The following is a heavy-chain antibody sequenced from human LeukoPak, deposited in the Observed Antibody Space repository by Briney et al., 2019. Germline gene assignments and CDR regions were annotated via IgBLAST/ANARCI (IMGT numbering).Heavy chain of an antibody. CDR1: GDSISSRGYY. CDR3: ASTRIAAAGAPAYYFDN. V-gene: IGHV4-31*03. Sequence: TQSLTCTVSGDSISSRGYYWSWIRQHPGKGLEWIGYIYYSGSTYYNPSLKSRLTLSVDTSKNQFPLKVNSVTAADTAVYYCASTRIAAAGAPAYYFDNWGQGTQVTVSS. CDR2: IYYSGST. D-gene: IGHD6-13*01. J-gene: IGHJ4*02.